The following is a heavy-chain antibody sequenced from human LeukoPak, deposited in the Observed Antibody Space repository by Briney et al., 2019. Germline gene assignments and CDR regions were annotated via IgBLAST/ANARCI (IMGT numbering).Heavy chain of an antibody. CDR3: AGASVNMVRGINPGY. V-gene: IGHV3-7*04. D-gene: IGHD3-10*01. CDR1: GFTFSSYW. Sequence: PGGSLRLSCAASGFTFSSYWMSWVRQAPGKGLEWVANIHQDGSEKYYVDSVKGRFTISRDNAKNSLYLQMNSLRAEATAVYCCAGASVNMVRGINPGYLGQGTPGTGSP. CDR2: IHQDGSEK. J-gene: IGHJ4*01.